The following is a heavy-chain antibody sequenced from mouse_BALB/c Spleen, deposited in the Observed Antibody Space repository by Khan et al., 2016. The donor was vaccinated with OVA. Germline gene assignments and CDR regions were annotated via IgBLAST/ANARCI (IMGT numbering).Heavy chain of an antibody. CDR1: GYAFTNYL. Sequence: QVQLQQSGAELVRPGTSVKVSCKASGYAFTNYLIEWVKQRPGQGLEWIGVINPGSGGTNYNEKFKGKATLTADKSSSTAYMQLSSLTSADAAVXSGARRDNAMDYWGQGTTVTVSS. J-gene: IGHJ4*01. CDR3: ARRDNAMDY. V-gene: IGHV1-54*01. D-gene: IGHD3-2*01. CDR2: INPGSGGT.